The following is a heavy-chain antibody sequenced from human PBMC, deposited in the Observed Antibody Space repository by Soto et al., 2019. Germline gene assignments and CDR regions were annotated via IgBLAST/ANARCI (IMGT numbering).Heavy chain of an antibody. CDR3: VRDGTKTLRDWFDP. J-gene: IGHJ5*02. D-gene: IGHD1-1*01. V-gene: IGHV4-4*07. CDR2: IYATGTT. Sequence: SETLSLTCTVSGASISGFYWSWIRNSAGKGLEWIGRIYATGTTDYNPSLKSRVMMSVDTSKKQFSLKLRSVTAADTAVYYCVRDGTKTLRDWFDPWGQG. CDR1: GASISGFY.